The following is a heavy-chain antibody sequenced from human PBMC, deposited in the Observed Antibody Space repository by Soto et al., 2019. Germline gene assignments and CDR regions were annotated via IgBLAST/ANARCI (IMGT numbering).Heavy chain of an antibody. V-gene: IGHV3-23*01. CDR2: ISGSGGST. CDR1: GFTFSSYA. J-gene: IGHJ4*02. D-gene: IGHD6-13*01. CDR3: AKVGQQLPPSRYYFDY. Sequence: GGSLRLSCAASGFTFSSYAMSWVRQAPGKGLEWVSAISGSGGSTYYADSVKGRFTISRDNSKNTLYLQMNSLRAEDTAVYYCAKVGQQLPPSRYYFDYWGQGTLVTVSS.